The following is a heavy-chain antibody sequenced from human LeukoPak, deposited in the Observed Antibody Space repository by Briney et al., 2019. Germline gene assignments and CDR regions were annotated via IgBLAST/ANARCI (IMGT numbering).Heavy chain of an antibody. CDR1: GYIFNSYY. J-gene: IGHJ4*02. Sequence: ASVKVSCKASGYIFNSYYMHWLRQAPGQGLEWVGLINPTGGSTTYAQNFQGRVTMTRDTSTTTVYMEVSSLRSEDTAVYYCARAGYDSTGYYSYWGPGTMVTVSS. D-gene: IGHD3-22*01. CDR3: ARAGYDSTGYYSY. V-gene: IGHV1-46*02. CDR2: INPTGGST.